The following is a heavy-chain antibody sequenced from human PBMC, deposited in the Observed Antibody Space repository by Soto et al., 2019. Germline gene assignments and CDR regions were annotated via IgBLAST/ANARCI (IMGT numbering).Heavy chain of an antibody. CDR2: INTYNDNT. CDR1: GYTFASYG. Sequence: GASVKVSCKASGYTFASYGINWVRQAPGQGLEWMGWINTYNDNTNYAQKLQGRVTMTTDTSTSTVYMELRSLTSDDTAVYYCARGSGSHDYWGQGTMVTVSS. V-gene: IGHV1-18*01. J-gene: IGHJ4*03. D-gene: IGHD3-10*01. CDR3: ARGSGSHDY.